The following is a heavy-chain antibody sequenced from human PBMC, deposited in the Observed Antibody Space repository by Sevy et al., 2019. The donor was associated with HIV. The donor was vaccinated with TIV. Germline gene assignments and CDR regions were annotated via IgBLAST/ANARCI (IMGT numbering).Heavy chain of an antibody. Sequence: GGSLRLSCAASGFSFSSNSVSWVRQAPGKGLEWVASIGSSNSYIYYADSVKGRFTISRDNAKNSLFLHMNTLRAEDTAVYYCARSYSSSWYILYYFEYWGQGTPVTVSS. V-gene: IGHV3-21*01. CDR2: IGSSNSYI. D-gene: IGHD6-13*01. CDR1: GFSFSSNS. CDR3: ARSYSSSWYILYYFEY. J-gene: IGHJ4*02.